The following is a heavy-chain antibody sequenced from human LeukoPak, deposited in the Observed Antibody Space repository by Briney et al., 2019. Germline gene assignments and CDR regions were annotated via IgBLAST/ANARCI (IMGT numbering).Heavy chain of an antibody. V-gene: IGHV1-18*01. CDR3: ARAGPGSGWYFDY. D-gene: IGHD6-19*01. J-gene: IGHJ4*02. CDR1: GYDFTSVG. Sequence: GSSVKVSCKASGYDFTSVGITWVRRAPGQGLEWMGWISPYNGNIRYAQTFQGRVAMTTDTSTTTASMELGGLRFNGTAVYYCARAGPGSGWYFDYWGQGTLVTVSS. CDR2: ISPYNGNI.